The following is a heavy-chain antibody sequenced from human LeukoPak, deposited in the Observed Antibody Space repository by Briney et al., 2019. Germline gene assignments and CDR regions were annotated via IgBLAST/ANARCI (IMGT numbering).Heavy chain of an antibody. CDR1: GYTFTSYG. CDR3: ARPHSSSWYPPYRY. CDR2: ISAYNGNT. D-gene: IGHD6-13*01. Sequence: ASVKVSCKASGYTFTSYGISWVRQAPGQGLEWMGWISAYNGNTNYAQKLQGRVTMTTDTSTSTAYMELRSLRSDDTAVYYCARPHSSSWYPPYRYWGQGTLVTVSS. V-gene: IGHV1-18*01. J-gene: IGHJ4*02.